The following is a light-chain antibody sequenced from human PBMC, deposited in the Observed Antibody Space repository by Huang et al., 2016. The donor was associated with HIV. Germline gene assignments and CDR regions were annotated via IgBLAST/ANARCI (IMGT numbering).Light chain of an antibody. J-gene: IGKJ4*01. CDR3: QQYLSSPLT. Sequence: DIVLTQSPGTLSLSPGARAALSCRASQNITNNYLAWYQQRSGQAPRLLMYGASNRAMGIPDRFSGSGSGTDFTIIINRLEPQDSAVYYCQQYLSSPLTFGGGTNVEIK. V-gene: IGKV3-20*01. CDR1: QNITNNY. CDR2: GAS.